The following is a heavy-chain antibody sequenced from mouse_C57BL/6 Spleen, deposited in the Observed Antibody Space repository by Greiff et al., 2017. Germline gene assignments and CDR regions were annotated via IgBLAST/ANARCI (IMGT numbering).Heavy chain of an antibody. CDR2: IWRGGST. V-gene: IGHV2-5*01. Sequence: VQLQQSGPGLVQPSQSLSITCTVSGFSLTSYGVHWVRQSPGKGLEWLGVIWRGGSTDYNAAFMSRLSITKDNSKNQVFFKMNSLQADDTAIYYCAKKGGGYDEGLAMDYWGQGTSVTVSS. D-gene: IGHD2-2*01. J-gene: IGHJ4*01. CDR1: GFSLTSYG. CDR3: AKKGGGYDEGLAMDY.